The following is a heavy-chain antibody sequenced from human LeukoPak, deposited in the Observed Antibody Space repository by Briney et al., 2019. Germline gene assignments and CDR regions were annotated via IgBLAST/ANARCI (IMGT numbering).Heavy chain of an antibody. D-gene: IGHD2-2*01. J-gene: IGHJ5*02. CDR2: ISGSGGST. Sequence: GGSLRLSCAASGFTFSSYAMSWVRQAPGKGLEWVSAISGSGGSTYYADSVKGRFTISRDNSKNTLYLQMNSLRAEDTAVYYCAKDCSITGCYNWFDPWGQGTLVTVSS. CDR3: AKDCSITGCYNWFDP. V-gene: IGHV3-23*01. CDR1: GFTFSSYA.